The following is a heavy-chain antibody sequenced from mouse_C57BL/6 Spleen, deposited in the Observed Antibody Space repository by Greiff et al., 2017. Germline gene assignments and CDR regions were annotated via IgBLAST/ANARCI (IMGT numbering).Heavy chain of an antibody. J-gene: IGHJ3*01. Sequence: EVQLQQSGPELVKPGASVKISCKASGYTFTDYYMNWVKQGQEKSLEWIGDINPNNGGTSYNQKFKGKATLTVDKSSSTAYMELRSLTSEDSAVYYCARGGSGLAWFAYWGQGTLVTVSA. CDR3: ARGGSGLAWFAY. D-gene: IGHD3-2*02. V-gene: IGHV1-26*01. CDR1: GYTFTDYY. CDR2: INPNNGGT.